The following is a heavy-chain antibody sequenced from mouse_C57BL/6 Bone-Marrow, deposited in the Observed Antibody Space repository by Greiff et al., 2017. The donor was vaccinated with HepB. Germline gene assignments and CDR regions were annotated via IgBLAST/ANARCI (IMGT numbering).Heavy chain of an antibody. D-gene: IGHD2-2*01. CDR2: IWSDGST. J-gene: IGHJ4*01. CDR1: GFSLTSYG. Sequence: QVQLQQSGPGLVAPSQSLSITCTVSGFSLTSYGVHWVRQPPGKGLEWLVVIWSDGSTTYNSALKSRLSISKDNSKSQVFLKMNSLQTDDTAMYYCARHEGVTTGYAMDYWGQGTSVTVSS. CDR3: ARHEGVTTGYAMDY. V-gene: IGHV2-6-1*01.